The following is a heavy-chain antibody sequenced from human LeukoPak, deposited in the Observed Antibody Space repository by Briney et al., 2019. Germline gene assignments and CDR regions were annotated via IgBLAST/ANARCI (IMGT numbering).Heavy chain of an antibody. CDR2: ISGSGGST. Sequence: KPGGSLRLSCAASGFTFSSYAMSWVRQAPGKGLEWVSAISGSGGSTYYADSVKGRFTISRDNSKNTLYLQMNSLRAEDTAVYYCAKVGLVRSSWYYDYWGQGTLVTVSS. J-gene: IGHJ4*02. D-gene: IGHD6-13*01. CDR3: AKVGLVRSSWYYDY. CDR1: GFTFSSYA. V-gene: IGHV3-23*01.